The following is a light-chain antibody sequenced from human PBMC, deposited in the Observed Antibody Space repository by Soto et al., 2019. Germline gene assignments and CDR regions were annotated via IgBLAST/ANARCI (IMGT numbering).Light chain of an antibody. CDR3: QHYHTWPYT. CDR1: PGVSNK. CDR2: GAS. Sequence: EIVMTQSPVTLSVSPGGRATLLCRARPGVSNKLAWYQQKPGQAPRLLIYGASTRATGIPARFGGSGSGTEFTLTISSVQSEDFAVYYCQHYHTWPYTFGQGTKLEIK. J-gene: IGKJ2*01. V-gene: IGKV3-15*01.